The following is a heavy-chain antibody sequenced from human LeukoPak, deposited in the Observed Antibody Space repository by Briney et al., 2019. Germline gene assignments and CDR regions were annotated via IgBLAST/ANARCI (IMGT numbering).Heavy chain of an antibody. D-gene: IGHD3-22*01. Sequence: SVNVSFKASRGTFSTYAISWVRQAPGQGLEWMGRIIPILGIANYAQKFQGRVTITADKSTSTAYMELSSLRSEDTAVYYCARDIRRGYYDSSGDFDPWGQGTLVTVSS. CDR2: IIPILGIA. V-gene: IGHV1-69*04. CDR3: ARDIRRGYYDSSGDFDP. J-gene: IGHJ5*02. CDR1: RGTFSTYA.